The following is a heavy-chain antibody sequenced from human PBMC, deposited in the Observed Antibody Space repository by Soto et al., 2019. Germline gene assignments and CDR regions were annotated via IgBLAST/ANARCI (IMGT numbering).Heavy chain of an antibody. CDR1: GFTFSSYS. CDR2: ISSSSSYI. CDR3: ARVTIFGVAEDWYFDL. Sequence: PGGSLRLSCASSGFTFSSYSMNLVRQAPGKGLEWVSSISSSSSYIYYADSVKGRFTISRDNAKNSLYLQMNSLRAEDTAVYYCARVTIFGVAEDWYFDLWGRGTLVTV. J-gene: IGHJ2*01. V-gene: IGHV3-21*01. D-gene: IGHD3-3*01.